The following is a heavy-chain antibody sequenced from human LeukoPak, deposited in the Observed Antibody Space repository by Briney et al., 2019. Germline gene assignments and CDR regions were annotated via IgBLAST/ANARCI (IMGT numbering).Heavy chain of an antibody. CDR3: ARRLTQYDCFDP. CDR2: TYYRSTWYN. D-gene: IGHD2-2*01. V-gene: IGHV6-1*01. J-gene: IGHJ5*02. Sequence: SQTLSLTCAISGDSVSSNSVTWNWIRQSPSRGLEWLGRTYYRSTWYNDYAVSVRGRITVNPDTSKNQFSLHLNSVTPEDTAIYYCARRLTQYDCFDPWGQGILVTVST. CDR1: GDSVSSNSVT.